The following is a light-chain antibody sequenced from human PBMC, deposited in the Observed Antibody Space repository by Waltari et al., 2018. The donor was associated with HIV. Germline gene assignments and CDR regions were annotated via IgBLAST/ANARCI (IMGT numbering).Light chain of an antibody. V-gene: IGLV2-8*01. CDR2: EVT. Sequence: QSALTQPPSASGSPGQSVTISCTGTSSDVGGYNYVSWYQQNPGNAPKLIIYEVTERPSGVPVRFSGSKSGITASLTGAGLQAEDEADYYCSSYAGSNKLVFGGGTKLTVV. J-gene: IGLJ2*01. CDR1: SSDVGGYNY. CDR3: SSYAGSNKLV.